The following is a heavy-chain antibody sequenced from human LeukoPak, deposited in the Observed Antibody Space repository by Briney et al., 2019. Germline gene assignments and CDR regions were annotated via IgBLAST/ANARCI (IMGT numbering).Heavy chain of an antibody. CDR3: ARGGREESTSCWFDP. J-gene: IGHJ5*02. V-gene: IGHV4-31*03. CDR1: GGSISSGGYY. D-gene: IGHD2-2*01. Sequence: SQTLSLTCTVSGGSISSGGYYWSWVRQHPGKGLEWIGYIYYSGSTYYNPSLKSRVTISVDTSKNQFSLKLSSVTAADTAVYYCARGGREESTSCWFDPWGQGTLVTVSS. CDR2: IYYSGST.